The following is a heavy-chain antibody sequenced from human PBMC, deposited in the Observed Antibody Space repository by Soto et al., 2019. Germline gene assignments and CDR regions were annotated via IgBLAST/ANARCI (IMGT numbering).Heavy chain of an antibody. D-gene: IGHD3-22*01. CDR2: ISSSSSYI. Sequence: EVQLVESGGGLVKPGGSLRLSCAASGFTFSSYSMNWVRQAPGKGLEWVSSISSSSSYIYYADSVKGRFTISRDNAKNSLYLQMNSLRAEDTAVYYCARDRTGITMIVVVRFDYWGQGTLVTVS. CDR1: GFTFSSYS. CDR3: ARDRTGITMIVVVRFDY. V-gene: IGHV3-21*01. J-gene: IGHJ4*02.